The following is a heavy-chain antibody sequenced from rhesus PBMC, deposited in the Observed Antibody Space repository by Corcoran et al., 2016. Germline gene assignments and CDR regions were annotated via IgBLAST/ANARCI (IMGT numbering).Heavy chain of an antibody. CDR3: AIGGSGAFDF. CDR1: GYTFTDYY. Sequence: EVQLVQSGAEVKKPGASVKISCKASGYTFTDYYLHWVRQAPGKGLEWMGRVDPEDGEAIHARKFQDRVTITADTSTDTAYMELSSLRSEDTAVYYWAIGGSGAFDFWGQGLRVTVSS. CDR2: VDPEDGEA. J-gene: IGHJ3*01. D-gene: IGHD5-42*01. V-gene: IGHV1-111*02.